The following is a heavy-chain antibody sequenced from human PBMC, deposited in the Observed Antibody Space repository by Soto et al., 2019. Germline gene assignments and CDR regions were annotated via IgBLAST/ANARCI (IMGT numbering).Heavy chain of an antibody. V-gene: IGHV3-30-3*01. J-gene: IGHJ6*02. CDR3: ARGDHYDILLRYYAMDV. CDR2: IVSHGSNK. CDR1: GFTLSTFD. Sequence: QGQLVESWAGVVQPGASLRLSCVASGFTLSTFDMHWLRLTPDKRLQWLAFIVSHGSNKDYTESVKCLFTVSRHNSKSTRSLKKNNHRLENTATYCCARGDHYDILLRYYAMDVCGLGTTVTLAS. D-gene: IGHD4-17*01.